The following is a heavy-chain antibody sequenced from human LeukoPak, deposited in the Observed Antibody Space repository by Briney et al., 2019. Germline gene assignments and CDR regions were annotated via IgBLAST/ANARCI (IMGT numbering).Heavy chain of an antibody. Sequence: SETLSLTCAVYGGSFSGYYWSWIRQPPGKGLEWIGEINHSGSTNYNPSLKSRVTISVYTSKNQFSLKLSSVTAADTAVYYCARGYSSSSLAFDYWGQGTLVTVSS. CDR2: INHSGST. CDR1: GGSFSGYY. V-gene: IGHV4-34*01. D-gene: IGHD6-6*01. J-gene: IGHJ4*02. CDR3: ARGYSSSSLAFDY.